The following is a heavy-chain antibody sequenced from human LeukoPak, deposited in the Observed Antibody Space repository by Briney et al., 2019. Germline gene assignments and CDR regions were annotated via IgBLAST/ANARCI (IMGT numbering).Heavy chain of an antibody. V-gene: IGHV1-69*04. J-gene: IGHJ4*02. D-gene: IGHD1-26*01. CDR1: GGTFSSYA. CDR2: IIPILGIA. CDR3: ARTSGSYYCLEY. Sequence: GASVKDSCKASGGTFSSYAISWVRQAPGQGLEWMGRIIPILGIANYAQKLQGRVTITADKSTSTAYMELSSLRSEDTAVYYCARTSGSYYCLEYWGQGTLVTVSS.